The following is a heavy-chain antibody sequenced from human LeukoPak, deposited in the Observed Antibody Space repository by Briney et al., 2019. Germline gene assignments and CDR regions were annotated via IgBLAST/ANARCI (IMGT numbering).Heavy chain of an antibody. CDR2: ISGIRGST. Sequence: GGSLRLSCAPSGFTFSSYAMSWVRQAPGKGLEWVSAISGIRGSTYYADSVKGRLTISRDNAKITLYLQMNSLRVEDTAVYYCANGYSSGWYGFGYWGQGTVVIVSS. J-gene: IGHJ4*02. CDR1: GFTFSSYA. D-gene: IGHD6-19*01. CDR3: ANGYSSGWYGFGY. V-gene: IGHV3-23*01.